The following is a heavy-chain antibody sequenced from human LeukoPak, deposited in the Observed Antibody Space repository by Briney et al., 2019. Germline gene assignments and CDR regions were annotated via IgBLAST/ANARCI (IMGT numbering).Heavy chain of an antibody. J-gene: IGHJ6*03. CDR2: INDSGRT. CDR3: ARRWNYGRNYYVDV. CDR1: GGSFSNYY. D-gene: IGHD1-7*01. V-gene: IGHV4-34*01. Sequence: SETLSLTCAAYGGSFSNYYWSWIRQPPGRGLEWIGEINDSGRTNYNPSLMSRVTVSVDTSKNQFSLRLTSVTATDTAVYYCARRWNYGRNYYVDVWGNGATVSVSS.